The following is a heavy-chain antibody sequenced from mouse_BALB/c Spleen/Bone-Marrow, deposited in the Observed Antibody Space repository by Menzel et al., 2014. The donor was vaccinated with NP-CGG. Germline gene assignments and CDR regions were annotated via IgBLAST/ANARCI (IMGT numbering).Heavy chain of an antibody. J-gene: IGHJ3*01. CDR3: ARGDYETWFAY. V-gene: IGHV1-87*01. Sequence: QVQLQQSGAELARPGASVKLSCKASGYTFTSYWMQWVKQRPGQGLEWIGAIYPGDGDTRYTQKFKGKATLTADKSSSTAYMQLSSLASEDSAFYYCARGDYETWFAYWGQGTLVTVSA. CDR1: GYTFTSYW. CDR2: IYPGDGDT. D-gene: IGHD2-4*01.